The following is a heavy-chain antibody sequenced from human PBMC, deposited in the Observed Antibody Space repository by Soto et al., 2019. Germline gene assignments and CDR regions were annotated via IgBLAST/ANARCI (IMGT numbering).Heavy chain of an antibody. J-gene: IGHJ6*02. D-gene: IGHD1-7*01. CDR2: ISSSGSTI. CDR3: AREKGGSNNWNYEATDYYYYYGMDV. V-gene: IGHV3-48*03. CDR1: GFTFSSYE. Sequence: PGGSLRLSCAASGFTFSSYEMNWVRQAPGKGLEWVSYISSSGSTIYYADSVKGRFTISRDNAKNSLYLQMNSLRAEDTAVYYCAREKGGSNNWNYEATDYYYYYGMDVWGQGTTVTVSS.